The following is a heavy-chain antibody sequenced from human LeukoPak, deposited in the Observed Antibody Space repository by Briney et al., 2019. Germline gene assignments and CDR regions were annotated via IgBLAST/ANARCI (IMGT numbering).Heavy chain of an antibody. CDR1: GFIVSSNY. Sequence: GGSLTLSCAASGFIVSSNYMSWVRQAPGKGLDGVEVIYSGGRTYYEDSVEGRFTIPSDNSRNTLYLQMNLLRAEDTAVYYCARCLGRELGGAFDIWGQGTVVTVSS. J-gene: IGHJ3*02. V-gene: IGHV3-53*01. CDR2: IYSGGRT. D-gene: IGHD3-10*01. CDR3: ARCLGRELGGAFDI.